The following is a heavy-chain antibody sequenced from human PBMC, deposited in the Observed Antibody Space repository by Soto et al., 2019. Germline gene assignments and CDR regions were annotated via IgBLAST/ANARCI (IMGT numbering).Heavy chain of an antibody. Sequence: ESGGGVVQPGRSLRLSCAASGLTLSRFAMHWVRQAPGKGLEWVAVIGYDGSNKDYADSVKGRFTISRDNSKNTLYLQMNSLRPEDTAVYYCARDPVNYYGSWTYGMDVWGHGTTVTVSS. D-gene: IGHD3-10*01. CDR3: ARDPVNYYGSWTYGMDV. J-gene: IGHJ6*02. CDR2: IGYDGSNK. V-gene: IGHV3-30-3*01. CDR1: GLTLSRFA.